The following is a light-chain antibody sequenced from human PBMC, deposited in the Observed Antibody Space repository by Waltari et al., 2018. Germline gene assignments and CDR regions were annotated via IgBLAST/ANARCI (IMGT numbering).Light chain of an antibody. CDR3: QQRST. Sequence: EIVLTQSPATLSLSPGERATLSCRASESLTSYLAWYQHNPGQAPRPLIYDTSNRATGIPARFSGSGSGADFTLIISSLEPEDFGVYYCQQRSTFGQGTKLEIK. V-gene: IGKV3-11*01. CDR2: DTS. CDR1: ESLTSY. J-gene: IGKJ2*01.